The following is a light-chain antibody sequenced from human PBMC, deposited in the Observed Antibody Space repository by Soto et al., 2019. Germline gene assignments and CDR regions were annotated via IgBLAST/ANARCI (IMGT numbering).Light chain of an antibody. CDR1: QSISSW. CDR3: QQYNVYWT. V-gene: IGKV1-5*03. J-gene: IGKJ1*01. CDR2: MTS. Sequence: DIQMTQSPSTLSASVGDRVTMTCRASQSISSWLAWYQQKPGKAPKLLIYMTSSLEGGVPSRFSGSGYGTEFTLTISSLQPDDFATYYCQQYNVYWTFGQGTKVDIK.